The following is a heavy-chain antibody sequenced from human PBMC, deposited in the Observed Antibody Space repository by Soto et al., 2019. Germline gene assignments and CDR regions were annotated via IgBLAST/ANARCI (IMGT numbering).Heavy chain of an antibody. CDR2: INHSGST. J-gene: IGHJ5*02. V-gene: IGHV4-34*01. CDR3: AIGDQAAAGTKDWFDP. D-gene: IGHD6-13*01. Sequence: PSETLSLTCAVYGGSFSGYYWSWIRQPPGKGLEWIGEINHSGSTNYNPSLKSRVTISVDTSKNQFSLKLSSVTAADTAVYYCAIGDQAAAGTKDWFDPWGQGNLVTVSS. CDR1: GGSFSGYY.